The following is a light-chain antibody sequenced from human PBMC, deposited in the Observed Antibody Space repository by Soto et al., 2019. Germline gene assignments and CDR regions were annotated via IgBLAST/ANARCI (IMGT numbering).Light chain of an antibody. CDR2: LNSDGSH. Sequence: QPVLTQSPSASASLVASVKLTCTLSSGHSSYAIAWHQQQPEKGPRYLMKLNSDGSHSKGDGIPDRFSGSSSGAERYLTISSLQSEDEADYYCQTWGTGIQVFGTGTKVTVL. J-gene: IGLJ1*01. CDR3: QTWGTGIQV. V-gene: IGLV4-69*01. CDR1: SGHSSYA.